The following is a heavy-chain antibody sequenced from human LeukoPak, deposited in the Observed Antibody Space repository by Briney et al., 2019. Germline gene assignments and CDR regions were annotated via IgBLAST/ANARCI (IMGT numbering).Heavy chain of an antibody. CDR3: VRDASLVVPASGFGY. CDR2: INSDGSST. V-gene: IGHV3-74*01. CDR1: GFTFSNYW. D-gene: IGHD2-2*01. Sequence: GGSLRLSCAASGFTFSNYWMHWVRQAPGKGLVWDSRINSDGSSTSYADSVKGRFTISRDNAKNTLYLLMNSLRAEDTALYYCVRDASLVVPASGFGYWGQGTLVTVSS. J-gene: IGHJ4*02.